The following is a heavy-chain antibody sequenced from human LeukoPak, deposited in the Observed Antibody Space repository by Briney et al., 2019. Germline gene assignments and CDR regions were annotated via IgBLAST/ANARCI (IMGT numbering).Heavy chain of an antibody. J-gene: IGHJ2*01. CDR2: IYYSGST. Sequence: SETLSLTCTVSGGSISSTNYYWAWIRQPPGRGLEWIGNIYYSGSTYYNPSLKSRVTISVDTSKNQFSLNLTSVTAADTAVYYCARVSWFGRYFDLWGRGTLVTVSS. V-gene: IGHV4-39*07. D-gene: IGHD3-10*01. CDR3: ARVSWFGRYFDL. CDR1: GGSISSTNYY.